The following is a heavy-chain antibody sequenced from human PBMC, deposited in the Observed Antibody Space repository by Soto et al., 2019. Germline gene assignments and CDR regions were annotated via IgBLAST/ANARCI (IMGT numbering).Heavy chain of an antibody. CDR1: GGTFSSYA. J-gene: IGHJ4*02. CDR3: ARQIYDSDTGPNFQYYFDS. CDR2: IIPIFGTA. V-gene: IGHV1-69*13. D-gene: IGHD3-22*01. Sequence: SVKVSCKASGGTFSSYAISWLRQAPGQGLEWMGGIIPIFGTANYAQKFQGRVTITADESTSTAYMELSSLRSEDTAVYYCARQIYDSDTGPNFQYYFDSWGQGTPVTVSS.